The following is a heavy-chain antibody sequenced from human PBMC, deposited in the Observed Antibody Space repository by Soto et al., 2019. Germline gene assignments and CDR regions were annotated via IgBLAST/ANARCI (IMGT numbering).Heavy chain of an antibody. CDR1: GYTFTNYY. Sequence: ASVKVSCKASGYTFTNYYMHWVRQAPGQGLEWMGWINPNSGDTNFAQKFQGRVTMTRDTSISAAYLELSRLRSDDTAVYYCARSVSTIAARPDYWGQGTLVTVSS. D-gene: IGHD6-6*01. J-gene: IGHJ4*02. CDR3: ARSVSTIAARPDY. CDR2: INPNSGDT. V-gene: IGHV1-2*02.